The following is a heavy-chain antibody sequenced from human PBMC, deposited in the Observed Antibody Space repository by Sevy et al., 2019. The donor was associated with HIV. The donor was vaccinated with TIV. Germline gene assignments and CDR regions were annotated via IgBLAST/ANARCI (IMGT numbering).Heavy chain of an antibody. CDR2: ISSDGNNK. Sequence: GGSLRLSCAASGFTFNIYAMHWVRQAPGKGLEWVAVISSDGNNKYYVDTVQGRFVVSRDNSKSTMSLQMDALRPEDTAIYSCARSGYSSGWYQTGGYYFDYWGQGTLVTVSS. D-gene: IGHD6-19*01. CDR1: GFTFNIYA. CDR3: ARSGYSSGWYQTGGYYFDY. V-gene: IGHV3-30*09. J-gene: IGHJ4*02.